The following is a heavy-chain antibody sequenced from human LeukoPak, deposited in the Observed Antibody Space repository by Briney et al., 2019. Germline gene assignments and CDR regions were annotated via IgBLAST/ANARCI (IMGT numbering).Heavy chain of an antibody. CDR1: GFSFSSYS. CDR2: SGKNI. V-gene: IGHV3-48*04. J-gene: IGHJ3*02. CDR3: VRDHLWAFDN. D-gene: IGHD3-10*01. Sequence: GGSLRLSCAASGFSFSSYSMNWVRQAPGKGLEWVSYSGKNIYYVDSVKGRFTISRDDAKNSLYLQMNSLRVEDTAVYYCVRDHLWAFDNWGQGTVVTVSS.